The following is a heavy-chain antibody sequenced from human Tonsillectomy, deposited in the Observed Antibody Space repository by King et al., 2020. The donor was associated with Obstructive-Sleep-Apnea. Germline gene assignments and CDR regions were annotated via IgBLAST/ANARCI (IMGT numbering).Heavy chain of an antibody. Sequence: QLQESGPGLVKPSETLSLTCTVSGGSISSYYWSGIRQPPGKGLEWIGYIFYSGSTNYNPSLKSRVTISGDTSKNQFSLKLSSVTAADTAVYYCARHTPGGAFDYWGQGTLVTVSS. CDR2: IFYSGST. J-gene: IGHJ4*02. CDR1: GGSISSYY. D-gene: IGHD2-15*01. CDR3: ARHTPGGAFDY. V-gene: IGHV4-59*08.